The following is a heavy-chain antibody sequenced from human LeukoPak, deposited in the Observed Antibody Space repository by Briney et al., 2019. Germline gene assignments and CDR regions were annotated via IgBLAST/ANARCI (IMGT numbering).Heavy chain of an antibody. CDR1: GFTFSSYS. CDR3: ASSGSYRFDY. Sequence: GGSLRLSCAASGFTFSSYSMNWVRQAPGKGLEWVSHITASGTAMFYADSVKGRFTISSDNAENSLYLQMNSLRDEDTAVYYCASSGSYRFDYWGQGTLVTVSS. CDR2: ITASGTAM. V-gene: IGHV3-48*02. J-gene: IGHJ4*02. D-gene: IGHD1-26*01.